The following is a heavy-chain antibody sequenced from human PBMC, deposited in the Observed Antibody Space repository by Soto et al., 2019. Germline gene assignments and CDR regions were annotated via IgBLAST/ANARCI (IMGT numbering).Heavy chain of an antibody. Sequence: ASVKVSCKASGYTFTSYAMHWVRQAPGQRLEWMGWINAGNGNTKYSQKFQGRVTITRDTSTSTVYMELSSLRSEDTAVYYCARGSVAGRRFDYWGQGTLVTVSS. CDR2: INAGNGNT. CDR3: ARGSVAGRRFDY. CDR1: GYTFTSYA. V-gene: IGHV1-3*01. J-gene: IGHJ4*02. D-gene: IGHD6-19*01.